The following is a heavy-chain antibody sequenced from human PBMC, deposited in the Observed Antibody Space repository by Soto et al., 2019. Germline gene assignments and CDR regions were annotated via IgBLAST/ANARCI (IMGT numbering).Heavy chain of an antibody. V-gene: IGHV1-2*02. Sequence: QEQLVQSGPEVQKPGASVPVSCKSSGYTFTDFYLHWLRQAPGQGLEWVGWIKPKTGDTKSSQKLQGRVTMSRDTSVSTEYIDLTSLTSDGTAMYYCATGTNGTTGWYHPWGQGTRVTVSS. J-gene: IGHJ5*02. CDR2: IKPKTGDT. CDR1: GYTFTDFY. CDR3: ATGTNGTTGWYHP. D-gene: IGHD1-1*01.